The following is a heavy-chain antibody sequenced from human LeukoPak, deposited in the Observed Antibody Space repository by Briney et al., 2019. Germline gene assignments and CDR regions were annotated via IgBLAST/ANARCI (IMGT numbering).Heavy chain of an antibody. CDR2: ISSSSSYI. Sequence: GGSLRLSCAVSGFIFDDYAMHWVRQAPGKGLEWVSSISSSSSYIYYADSVKGRFTISRDNAKNSLYLQMNSLRAEDTAVYYCARDSLPWGIWFGELTAKNAFDIWGQGTMVTVSS. D-gene: IGHD3-10*01. J-gene: IGHJ3*02. V-gene: IGHV3-21*01. CDR3: ARDSLPWGIWFGELTAKNAFDI. CDR1: GFIFDDYA.